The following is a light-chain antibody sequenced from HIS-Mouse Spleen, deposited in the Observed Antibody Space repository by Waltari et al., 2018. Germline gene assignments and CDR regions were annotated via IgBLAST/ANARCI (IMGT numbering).Light chain of an antibody. J-gene: IGLJ3*02. CDR3: MIWHSSAWV. V-gene: IGLV5-45*02. CDR1: SGINVGTYR. CDR2: YKSDSDK. Sequence: QAVLTQPSSLSASPGASASLTCTLRSGINVGTYRIYWYQQKPGSPPQYLLRYKSDSDKQQGPGVPSRFAGSKDASANAGSLLISGRQSEEEADYYCMIWHSSAWVFGGGTKLTVL.